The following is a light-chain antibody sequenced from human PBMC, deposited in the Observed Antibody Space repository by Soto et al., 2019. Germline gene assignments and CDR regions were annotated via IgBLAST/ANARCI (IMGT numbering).Light chain of an antibody. V-gene: IGLV2-14*01. J-gene: IGLJ2*01. CDR3: SSYTSSTTLVV. CDR1: SSDVGGYNY. Sequence: QSALTQPASVSGYPGQSITISCTGTSSDVGGYNYVSWYRQHPGKAPKLMIYEVSNRPSGVSDRFSGSKSDNTASLTISGLQAEDEADYYCSSYTSSTTLVVFGGGTKLTVL. CDR2: EVS.